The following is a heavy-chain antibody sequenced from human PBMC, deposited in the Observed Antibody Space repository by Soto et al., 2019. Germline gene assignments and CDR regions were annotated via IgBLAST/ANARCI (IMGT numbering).Heavy chain of an antibody. CDR1: GGSISSGGYY. Sequence: QVQLQESGPGLVKPSQTLSLTCTVSGGSISSGGYYWSWIRQHQGKGLEWIGYIYNSGSIYYNPSLKSRVTISVDTSKNQFSLKLSSVTAADTAVYYCARDSSSWDNYYYYGMDVWGQGTTVTVSS. J-gene: IGHJ6*02. CDR3: ARDSSSWDNYYYYGMDV. V-gene: IGHV4-31*03. CDR2: IYNSGSI. D-gene: IGHD6-13*01.